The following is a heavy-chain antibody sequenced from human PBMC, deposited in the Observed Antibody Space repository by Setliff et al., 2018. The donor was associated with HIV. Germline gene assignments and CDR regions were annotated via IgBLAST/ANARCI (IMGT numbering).Heavy chain of an antibody. CDR2: ITWNSGSI. J-gene: IGHJ4*02. CDR1: GFTFDDYA. Sequence: GGSLRLSCAASGFTFDDYAMHWVRQAPGKGLEWVSGITWNSGSIAYADSVKGRFTISRDNAKNSLYLQMNSLRDGDTALYYCGKGPTGSGSSYVDYWGQGTLVTVSS. D-gene: IGHD3-10*01. V-gene: IGHV3-9*01. CDR3: GKGPTGSGSSYVDY.